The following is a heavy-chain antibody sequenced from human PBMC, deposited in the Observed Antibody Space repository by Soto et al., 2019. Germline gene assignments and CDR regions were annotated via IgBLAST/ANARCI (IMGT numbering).Heavy chain of an antibody. CDR1: GFTFSSYS. J-gene: IGHJ5*02. CDR3: ARGLNHDFRSVTFWSAMSRSGLNWFDP. V-gene: IGHV3-21*01. Sequence: GGSLRLSCAASGFTFSSYSMNWVRQAPGKGLEWVSSISSSSSYIYYADSVKGRFTISRDNAKNSLYLQMNSLRDEDTAVYYCARGLNHDFRSVTFWSAMSRSGLNWFDPWGQGTLVTVSS. D-gene: IGHD3-3*01. CDR2: ISSSSSYI.